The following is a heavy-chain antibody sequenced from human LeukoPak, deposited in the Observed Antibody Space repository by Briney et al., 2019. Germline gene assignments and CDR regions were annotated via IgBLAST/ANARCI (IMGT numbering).Heavy chain of an antibody. CDR1: GGSISRYY. J-gene: IGHJ4*02. D-gene: IGHD2-21*01. Sequence: PSETLSLTCPDSGGSISRYYWSWMRQPPGKGVEWIGYIYYNGNTNYSPSLNRRATLSVDTSNNQFSLKLSSVTAADSAVYYCARDLNCDFDYWGQGTLVTVSS. CDR2: IYYNGNT. CDR3: ARDLNCDFDY. V-gene: IGHV4-59*01.